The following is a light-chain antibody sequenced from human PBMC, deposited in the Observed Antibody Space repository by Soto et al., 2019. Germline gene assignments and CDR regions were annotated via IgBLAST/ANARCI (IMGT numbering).Light chain of an antibody. Sequence: DIQMTQSPSTLSASVGDRVTITCRASQSISSWLAWYQQKPGKAPKLLIYKASSLASGVPSRFSGSGSGTEFTLTINSLKPDDFATYYCQQYNSYPWTFGQGTKVEIK. J-gene: IGKJ1*01. CDR2: KAS. CDR3: QQYNSYPWT. CDR1: QSISSW. V-gene: IGKV1-5*03.